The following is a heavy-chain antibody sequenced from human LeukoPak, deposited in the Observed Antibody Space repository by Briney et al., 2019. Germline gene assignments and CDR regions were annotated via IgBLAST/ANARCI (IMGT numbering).Heavy chain of an antibody. CDR3: AKRHGYSSGWFYFDC. CDR1: GFTFSTYA. V-gene: IGHV3-23*01. CDR2: INGSGGST. Sequence: PGGSLRLSCAASGFTFSTYAMSWVRQAPGKGLEWVSAINGSGGSTYYADSVKGRFTVSRDNSKNTLYLQMNSLRAEDTAVYYCAKRHGYSSGWFYFDCWGQGTLVTVSS. D-gene: IGHD6-19*01. J-gene: IGHJ4*02.